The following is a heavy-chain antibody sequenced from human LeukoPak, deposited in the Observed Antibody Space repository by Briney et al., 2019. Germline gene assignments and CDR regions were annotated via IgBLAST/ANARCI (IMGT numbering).Heavy chain of an antibody. CDR1: GFTFSSYA. CDR2: ISGSGGST. V-gene: IGHV3-23*01. D-gene: IGHD3-3*01. Sequence: GGSLRLSCAASGFTFSSYAMSWVRQAPGKGREWVSAISGSGGSTYYADSVKGRFTISRDNSKNTLYLQMNSLRAEDTAVYYCAKDMITIFGVVTPHDAFDIWGPGTMVTVSS. J-gene: IGHJ3*02. CDR3: AKDMITIFGVVTPHDAFDI.